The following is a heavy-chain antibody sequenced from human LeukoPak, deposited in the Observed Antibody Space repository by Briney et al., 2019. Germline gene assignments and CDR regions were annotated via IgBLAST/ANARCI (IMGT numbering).Heavy chain of an antibody. CDR2: INHSGST. V-gene: IGHV4-34*01. J-gene: IGHJ5*02. Sequence: SETLSLTCAVYGGSFSGYYWSWIRQPPGKGLEWIGEINHSGSTNYNPSLKSRVTISVDTSENQFSLKLSSVTAADTAVYYCAKLGVIAVAGSNWFDPWGQGTLVTVSS. D-gene: IGHD6-19*01. CDR3: AKLGVIAVAGSNWFDP. CDR1: GGSFSGYY.